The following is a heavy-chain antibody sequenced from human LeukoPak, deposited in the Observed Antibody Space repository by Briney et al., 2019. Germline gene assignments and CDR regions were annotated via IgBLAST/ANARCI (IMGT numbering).Heavy chain of an antibody. V-gene: IGHV4-39*07. Sequence: PSETLSLTCTVSGDSVTSSSYSWGWIRQSPGKGLEWIGTIYYYGSTNYNPSLKSRVTLSVDTSKNQFSLNLSSVTAADTAVYYCARPGSVAGTFGYWGQGTLVTVSS. CDR3: ARPGSVAGTFGY. D-gene: IGHD6-19*01. CDR2: IYYYGST. J-gene: IGHJ4*02. CDR1: GDSVTSSSYS.